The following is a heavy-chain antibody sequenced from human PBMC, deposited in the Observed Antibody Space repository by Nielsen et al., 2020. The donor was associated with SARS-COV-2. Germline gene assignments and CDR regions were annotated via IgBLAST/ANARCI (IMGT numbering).Heavy chain of an antibody. V-gene: IGHV3-9*01. CDR3: ASGYRP. CDR1: GFTFDDYA. D-gene: IGHD5-18*01. J-gene: IGHJ4*02. CDR2: ISWNSGSI. Sequence: SCAASGFTFDDYAMHWVRQAPGKGLEWVSGISWNSGSIGYADSVKGRFTISRDNAKNSLYLQMNSLRAEDTAVYYCASGYRPWGQGTLVTVSS.